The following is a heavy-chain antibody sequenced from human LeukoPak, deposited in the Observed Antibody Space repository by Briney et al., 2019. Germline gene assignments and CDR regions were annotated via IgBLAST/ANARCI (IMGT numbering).Heavy chain of an antibody. CDR1: GFTFSSYG. V-gene: IGHV3-30*03. Sequence: GGSLRLSCAASGFTFSSYGMHWVRQAPGKGLEWVAVISYDGSNKYYADSVKGRFTISRDNSKNTLYLQMNSLRAEDTAVYYCARQYSSGCFDYWGQGTPVTVSS. CDR3: ARQYSSGCFDY. J-gene: IGHJ4*02. D-gene: IGHD6-19*01. CDR2: ISYDGSNK.